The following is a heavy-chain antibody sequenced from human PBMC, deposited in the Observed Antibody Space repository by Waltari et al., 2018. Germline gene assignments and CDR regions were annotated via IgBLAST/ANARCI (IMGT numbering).Heavy chain of an antibody. CDR3: ARDWGLIDSSGYPLTN. CDR2: IYYSGST. CDR1: GCSISSYY. V-gene: IGHV4-59*01. D-gene: IGHD3-22*01. Sequence: QVQLQESGPGLVKPSETLSLTCTVSGCSISSYYWSWIRQPPGKGLEWIGYIYYSGSTNYNPSLKSRVTISVDTSKNQFSLKLSSVTAVDTAVYYCARDWGLIDSSGYPLTNWGQGTLVTVSS. J-gene: IGHJ4*02.